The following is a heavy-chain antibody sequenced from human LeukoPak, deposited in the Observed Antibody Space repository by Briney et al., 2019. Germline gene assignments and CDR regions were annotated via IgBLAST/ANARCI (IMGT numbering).Heavy chain of an antibody. Sequence: ASVKVSCKASGYTFTSYYMHWVRQAPGQGLEWMGIINPSGGSTSYAQKFQGRVTMTRDTSASTAYMELSSLRSEDMAVYYCARDRGNWNYVSDAFDIWGQGTMVTVSS. CDR3: ARDRGNWNYVSDAFDI. J-gene: IGHJ3*02. CDR2: INPSGGST. D-gene: IGHD1-7*01. CDR1: GYTFTSYY. V-gene: IGHV1-46*01.